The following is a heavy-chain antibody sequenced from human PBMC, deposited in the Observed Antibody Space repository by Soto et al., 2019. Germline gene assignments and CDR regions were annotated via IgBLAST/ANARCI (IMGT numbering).Heavy chain of an antibody. V-gene: IGHV1-69*06. Sequence: VQLGQSGAGGKNPGSSVRVSYRASGGPFSRFVVTGVRQAPGQGLGGMGGIIPLFGTTNYVQKFQGRFTITADKSTTTAYMELSSLRSDDTAVYYCASREGVAGPATYISPGYYFDCWGQGTLVTVSS. CDR3: ASREGVAGPATYISPGYYFDC. CDR2: IIPLFGTT. J-gene: IGHJ4*02. CDR1: GGPFSRFV. D-gene: IGHD2-15*01.